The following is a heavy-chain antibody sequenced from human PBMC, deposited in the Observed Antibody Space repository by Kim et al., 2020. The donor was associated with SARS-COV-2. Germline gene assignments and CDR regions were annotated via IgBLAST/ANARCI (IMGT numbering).Heavy chain of an antibody. V-gene: IGHV1-69*01. J-gene: IGHJ4*02. Sequence: TANYAQKFQGRVTITADESTSTAYMELSSLRSEDTAVYYCACGSGSYSAYWGQGTLVTVSS. CDR3: ACGSGSYSAY. CDR2: TA. D-gene: IGHD3-10*01.